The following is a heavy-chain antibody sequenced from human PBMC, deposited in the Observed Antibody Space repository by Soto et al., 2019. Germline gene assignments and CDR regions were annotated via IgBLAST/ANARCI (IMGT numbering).Heavy chain of an antibody. CDR1: GFSFSSYA. Sequence: PVGSLRLSYIASGFSFSSYAMHWVRQAPGKGLEWVSTISGSFCSTYYADSVQGRFTVSRDNSKKTLYLQMNSLRAEDTAVYYCASRSATVLSLTYWGPGTQVTVSS. CDR3: ASRSATVLSLTY. CDR2: ISGSFCST. D-gene: IGHD2-8*01. J-gene: IGHJ4*02. V-gene: IGHV3-23*01.